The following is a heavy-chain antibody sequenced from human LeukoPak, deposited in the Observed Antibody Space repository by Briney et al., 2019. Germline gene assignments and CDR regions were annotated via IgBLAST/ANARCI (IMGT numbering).Heavy chain of an antibody. D-gene: IGHD6-19*01. J-gene: IGHJ4*02. CDR3: ASGIAVAGYFDY. V-gene: IGHV3-30-3*01. Sequence: LSGGSLRLSCAASGFTFSSYAMHWVRQAPGKGLEWVAVISYDGSNKYYADSVKGRFTISRDNSKNTLYLQMNSLRAEDTAVYYCASGIAVAGYFDYWGQGTLVTVS. CDR1: GFTFSSYA. CDR2: ISYDGSNK.